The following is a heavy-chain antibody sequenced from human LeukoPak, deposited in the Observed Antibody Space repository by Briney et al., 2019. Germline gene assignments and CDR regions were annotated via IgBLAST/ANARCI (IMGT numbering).Heavy chain of an antibody. CDR1: GGSISSYY. Sequence: SETLSLTCTVSGGSISSYYWSWIRQPPGKGLEWIGYIYYSGSTNYNPSLNSRVTISVDTSKNQFSLKLSSVTAADTAVYYCARGTLYSGWSYYFDYWGQGSQVTVSS. D-gene: IGHD6-19*01. CDR2: IYYSGST. V-gene: IGHV4-59*01. J-gene: IGHJ4*02. CDR3: ARGTLYSGWSYYFDY.